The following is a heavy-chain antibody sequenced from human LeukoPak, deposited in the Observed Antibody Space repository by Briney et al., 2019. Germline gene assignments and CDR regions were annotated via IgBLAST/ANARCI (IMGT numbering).Heavy chain of an antibody. D-gene: IGHD3-10*01. V-gene: IGHV3-23*01. CDR2: ISGSGGST. CDR1: GFTFSSYA. CDR3: AKGRVYYYGSGSYSPFDY. Sequence: GSLRLSCAASGFTFSSYAMSWVRQAPGKGLEWVSAISGSGGSTYYADSVKGRFTISRDNSKNTLYLQMNSLRAEDTAVYYCAKGRVYYYGSGSYSPFDYWGQGTLVTVSS. J-gene: IGHJ4*02.